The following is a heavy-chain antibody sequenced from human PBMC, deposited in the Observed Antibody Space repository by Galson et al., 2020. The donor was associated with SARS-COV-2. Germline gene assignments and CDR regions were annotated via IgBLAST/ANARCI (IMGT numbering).Heavy chain of an antibody. CDR2: ISFDGSNK. CDR1: GNTISSYT. Sequence: LGEALKISCAASGNTISSYTMHWRRQAPGKGQEWGAIISFDGSNKYDADAVKSRTTTTRDNTENTLFLQMNSLRIEDTAVYYCAGASKSGYNSGWARVNQWGQGTLVTVSA. V-gene: IGHV3-30*04. CDR3: AGASKSGYNSGWARVNQ. D-gene: IGHD6-19*01. J-gene: IGHJ1*01.